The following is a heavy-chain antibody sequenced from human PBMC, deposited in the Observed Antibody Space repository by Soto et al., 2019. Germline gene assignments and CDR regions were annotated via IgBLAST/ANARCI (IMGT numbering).Heavy chain of an antibody. D-gene: IGHD3-3*01. CDR2: ISAYNGNT. Sequence: GASVKVSCKACGYTFTSYGISWVRQAPGQGLEWMGWISAYNGNTNYAQKLQGRVTMTTDTSTSTAYMELRSLRSDDTAVYYCARVPDFWSGYRGKTKRYYFDYWGQGTLVTVSS. CDR1: GYTFTSYG. CDR3: ARVPDFWSGYRGKTKRYYFDY. J-gene: IGHJ4*02. V-gene: IGHV1-18*01.